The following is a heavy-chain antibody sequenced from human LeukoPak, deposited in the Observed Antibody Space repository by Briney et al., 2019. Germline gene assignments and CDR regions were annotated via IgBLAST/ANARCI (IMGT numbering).Heavy chain of an antibody. Sequence: GESLKISCKGSGYSFTSYWIGWVRQMPGKGMEWMGIIYPDDSDTRYSPSFQGQVTLSADKSISTAYLQWSSLKASDPAMYYCARRMAAAGSPFHYWGQGTLVTVSS. J-gene: IGHJ4*02. CDR1: GYSFTSYW. V-gene: IGHV5-51*01. CDR3: ARRMAAAGSPFHY. CDR2: IYPDDSDT. D-gene: IGHD6-13*01.